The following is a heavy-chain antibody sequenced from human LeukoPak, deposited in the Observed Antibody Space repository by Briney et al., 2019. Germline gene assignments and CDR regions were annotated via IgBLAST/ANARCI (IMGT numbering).Heavy chain of an antibody. CDR3: ARDLAWGAFDY. D-gene: IGHD7-27*01. Sequence: GGSLRLSCAASGFTFSNHGMNWVRQGPGTGQERLSGVSPSGGGTYYSDSVKDRFTISRDDSKNTLSLQMNSLRVEATAVYYCARDLAWGAFDYWGQGTLVTVSS. J-gene: IGHJ4*02. CDR2: VSPSGGGT. V-gene: IGHV3-23*01. CDR1: GFTFSNHG.